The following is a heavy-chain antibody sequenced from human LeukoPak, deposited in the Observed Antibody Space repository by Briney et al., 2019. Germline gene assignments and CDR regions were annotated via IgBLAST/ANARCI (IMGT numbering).Heavy chain of an antibody. CDR1: GGSISSGTYY. D-gene: IGHD2-21*02. J-gene: IGHJ4*02. Sequence: SETLSLTCTVSGGSISSGTYYWCWIRQPAGKGLEWIGRIYSSGSTNYNPSLKSRVTISVDTSKNQFSLKLSSVTAADTAVYYCARGGYCGGDCYFYYWGQGTLVTVSS. V-gene: IGHV4-61*02. CDR2: IYSSGST. CDR3: ARGGYCGGDCYFYY.